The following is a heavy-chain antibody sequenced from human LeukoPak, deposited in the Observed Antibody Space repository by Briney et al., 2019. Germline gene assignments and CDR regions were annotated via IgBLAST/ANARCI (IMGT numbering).Heavy chain of an antibody. V-gene: IGHV3-21*01. D-gene: IGHD3-22*01. CDR1: GFSFSAHS. Sequence: GGSLRLSCAASGFSFSAHSLNWVRQAPGKGLEWVSSISSGGDYLFYADSVKGRFTISRDNAKNSLYLQMNSLRAEDTAVYYCASSTVPYYYDSSGYSYWGQGTLVTVSS. CDR3: ASSTVPYYYDSSGYSY. J-gene: IGHJ4*02. CDR2: ISSGGDYL.